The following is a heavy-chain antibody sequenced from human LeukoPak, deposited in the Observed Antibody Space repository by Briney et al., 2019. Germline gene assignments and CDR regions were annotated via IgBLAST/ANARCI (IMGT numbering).Heavy chain of an antibody. D-gene: IGHD1-1*01. CDR2: TNEAGGDK. Sequence: PGGSLRLSCAVYGFTFSDFWMSWVRQARGRGLECVASTNEAGGDKYYVDSVKGRFTISRDNSKNSLSLQMNSLTAEDTAIYYCAIATTGRGAFGSWGQGTLVSVSS. V-gene: IGHV3-7*01. CDR3: AIATTGRGAFGS. CDR1: GFTFSDFW. J-gene: IGHJ4*02.